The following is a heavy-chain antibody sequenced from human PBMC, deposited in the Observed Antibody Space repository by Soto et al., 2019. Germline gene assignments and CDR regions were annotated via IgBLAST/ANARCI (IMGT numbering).Heavy chain of an antibody. J-gene: IGHJ4*02. CDR2: IYYVGST. CDR1: CGSISGDSYF. D-gene: IGHD6-13*01. Sequence: PSETLSLTCTVSCGSISGDSYFWGWIRQPPGKGLEWIGSIYYVGSTFYSPSLKSRVTISVDMSNDQLSLKLASVTAADTAVYFCVRQIGTSYFDSWGQGTLVTVS. CDR3: VRQIGTSYFDS. V-gene: IGHV4-39*01.